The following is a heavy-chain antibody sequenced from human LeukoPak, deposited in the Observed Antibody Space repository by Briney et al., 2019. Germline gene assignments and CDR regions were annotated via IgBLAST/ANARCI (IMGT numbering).Heavy chain of an antibody. CDR3: AKVGSRNEYFQH. CDR2: IRYDGSNK. D-gene: IGHD6-13*01. CDR1: GFTFSSYG. V-gene: IGHV3-30*02. Sequence: GGSLRLSCAASGFTFSSYGMHWVRQAPGKGLEWVAFIRYDGSNKYYADSVKGRFTISRDNSKNTLYLQMNSLRAEDTAVYYCAKVGSRNEYFQHWGQGTLVTVSS. J-gene: IGHJ1*01.